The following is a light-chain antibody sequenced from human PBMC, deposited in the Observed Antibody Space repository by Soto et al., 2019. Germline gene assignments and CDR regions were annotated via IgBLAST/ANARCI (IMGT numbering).Light chain of an antibody. CDR2: GAS. V-gene: IGKV3-20*01. Sequence: EIVLTQSPGTLSLSPGERATLSCRASQSVSSSYLAWYQQKPGQAPRLLIYGASSRATGIPDRFSGSGSETHFTLTISRLEPEDFAVYYCQQYASSPVYTFGQGTKLEIK. CDR3: QQYASSPVYT. CDR1: QSVSSSY. J-gene: IGKJ2*01.